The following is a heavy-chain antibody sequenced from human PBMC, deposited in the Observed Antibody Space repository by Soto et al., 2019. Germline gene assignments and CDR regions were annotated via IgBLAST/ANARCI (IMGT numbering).Heavy chain of an antibody. CDR2: ISAYNGNT. J-gene: IGHJ4*02. Sequence: QVQLVQSGAEVKKPGASVKVSCKASGYTFTSYGISWVRQAPGQGLEWMGWISAYNGNTNYAQKLQGRVTMTTDPSTSTAYMELRSLRSDDTAVYYCARDPRSTEDSSGWYGVYDYWGQGTLVTVSS. CDR1: GYTFTSYG. V-gene: IGHV1-18*01. D-gene: IGHD6-19*01. CDR3: ARDPRSTEDSSGWYGVYDY.